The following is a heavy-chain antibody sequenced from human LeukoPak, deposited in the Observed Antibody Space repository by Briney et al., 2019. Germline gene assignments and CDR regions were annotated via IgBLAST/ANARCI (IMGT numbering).Heavy chain of an antibody. V-gene: IGHV4-34*01. D-gene: IGHD2-2*01. Sequence: SETLSLTCAVYGGSFSGYYWSWVRQPSGKGLEWIGEINHSGSTNYNPSLKSRVTISVDTSKNQFSLKLSSVTAADTAVYYCAREGVVVPAVLPYYMDVWGKGTTVTVSS. CDR1: GGSFSGYY. J-gene: IGHJ6*03. CDR2: INHSGST. CDR3: AREGVVVPAVLPYYMDV.